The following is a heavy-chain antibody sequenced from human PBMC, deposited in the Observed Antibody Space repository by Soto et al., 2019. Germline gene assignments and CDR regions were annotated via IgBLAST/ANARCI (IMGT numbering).Heavy chain of an antibody. CDR1: GYSISSGYY. CDR2: IYHSGSA. V-gene: IGHV4-38-2*01. Sequence: SETLSLTCAVSGYSISSGYYWGWIRQPPGKGLEWIGSIYHSGSAYYNPSLKSRVTISVDTSKNQFSLKLSSVTAADTAVYYCARTPHMAARYYYYYGMDVWGQGTTVT. D-gene: IGHD6-6*01. J-gene: IGHJ6*02. CDR3: ARTPHMAARYYYYYGMDV.